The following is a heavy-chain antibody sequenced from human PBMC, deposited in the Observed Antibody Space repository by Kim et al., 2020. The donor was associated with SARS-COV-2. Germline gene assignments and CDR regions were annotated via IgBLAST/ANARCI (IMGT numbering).Heavy chain of an antibody. CDR2: INPSGGST. CDR1: GYTFTSYY. CDR3: ARDRNLARYYYDSSGYYFSY. Sequence: ASVKVSCKASGYTFTSYYMHWVRQAPGQGLEWMGIINPSGGSTSYAQKFQGRVTMTRDTSTSTVYMELSSLRSEDTAVYYCARDRNLARYYYDSSGYYFSYWGQGTLVTVSS. D-gene: IGHD3-22*01. J-gene: IGHJ4*02. V-gene: IGHV1-46*01.